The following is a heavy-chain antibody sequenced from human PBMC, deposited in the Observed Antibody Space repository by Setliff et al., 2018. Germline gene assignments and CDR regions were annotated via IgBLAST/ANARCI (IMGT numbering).Heavy chain of an antibody. Sequence: SGPTPVNPTQTLTLTCTFSGFSLSTSGVGVGWIRQPPGKALEWLARIDWDDDKYYSTSLKTRRTISKDTSKNQVVLTMTNMDPVDTATYYGARMRSRNYGSGSYWLDYWGQGTLVTVSS. CDR1: GFSLSTSGVG. CDR2: IDWDDDK. V-gene: IGHV2-70*11. CDR3: ARMRSRNYGSGSYWLDY. J-gene: IGHJ4*02. D-gene: IGHD3-10*01.